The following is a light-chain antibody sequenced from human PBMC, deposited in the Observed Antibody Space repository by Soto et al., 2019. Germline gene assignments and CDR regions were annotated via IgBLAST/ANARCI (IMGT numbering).Light chain of an antibody. V-gene: IGLV1-40*01. CDR3: QSYDSSLSGLYV. CDR1: SSKIGAGYD. J-gene: IGLJ1*01. Sequence: QSALTQPPSVSGAPGQRVTISCTGSSSKIGAGYDVHWYQQLPGTAPKLLIYGNSNRPSGVPDRFSGPKSGTSASLAITGLQAEDEADYYCQSYDSSLSGLYVFGTGTKVTVL. CDR2: GNS.